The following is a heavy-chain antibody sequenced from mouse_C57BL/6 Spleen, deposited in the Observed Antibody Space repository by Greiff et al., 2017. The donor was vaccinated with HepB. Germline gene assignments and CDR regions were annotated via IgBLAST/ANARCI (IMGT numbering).Heavy chain of an antibody. CDR3: ARSGYGSSLDY. Sequence: VQLQQSGAELVMPGASVKLSCKASGYTFTSYWMHWVKQRPGQGLEWIGEIDPSDSYTNYNQKFKGKSTLTVDKSSSTAYMQLSSLTSEDSAVYYCARSGYGSSLDYWGQGTTLTVSS. V-gene: IGHV1-69*01. CDR1: GYTFTSYW. D-gene: IGHD1-1*01. CDR2: IDPSDSYT. J-gene: IGHJ2*01.